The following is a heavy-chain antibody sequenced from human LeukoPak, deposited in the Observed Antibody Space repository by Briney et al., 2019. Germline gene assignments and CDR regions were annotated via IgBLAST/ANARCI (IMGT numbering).Heavy chain of an antibody. CDR3: ARIALWFGELSDVYYYYYMDV. CDR1: GYTFTSYG. CDR2: ISAYNGNT. V-gene: IGHV1-18*01. D-gene: IGHD3-10*01. J-gene: IGHJ6*03. Sequence: ASVKVSCKASGYTFTSYGISWVRQAPGQGLEWMGWISAYNGNTNYAQKLQGRVTMTTDTSTSTAYMELRSLRSDDTAVYYCARIALWFGELSDVYYYYYMDVWGKGTTVTVSS.